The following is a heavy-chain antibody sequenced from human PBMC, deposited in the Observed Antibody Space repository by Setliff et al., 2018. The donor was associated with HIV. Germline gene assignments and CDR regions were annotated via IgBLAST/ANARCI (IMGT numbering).Heavy chain of an antibody. CDR1: GFTFSRYG. CDR3: ARVSTWGGGYYYDS. Sequence: PGGSLRLSCVASGFTFSRYGMHWVRQAPGKGLEYVSAISHDGRKTYYADSVEGRFTISRDDSKNTLYLQMGSLRPEDLAVYYCARVSTWGGGYYYDSWGQGTLVTVSS. D-gene: IGHD7-27*01. V-gene: IGHV3-64*02. CDR2: ISHDGRKT. J-gene: IGHJ4*02.